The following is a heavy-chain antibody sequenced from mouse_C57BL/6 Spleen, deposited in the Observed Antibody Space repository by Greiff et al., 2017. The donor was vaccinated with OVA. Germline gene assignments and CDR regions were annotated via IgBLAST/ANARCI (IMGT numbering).Heavy chain of an antibody. Sequence: EVQLQQSGPELVKPGASVKISCKASGYSFTGYYMNWVKQSPEKSLEWIGEINPSTGGTTYNQKFKAKATLTVDKSSSTAYMQLKSLTSEDSAVYYCARREDYDQAWFAYWGQGTTLTVSS. J-gene: IGHJ2*01. D-gene: IGHD2-4*01. CDR2: INPSTGGT. CDR3: ARREDYDQAWFAY. V-gene: IGHV1-42*01. CDR1: GYSFTGYY.